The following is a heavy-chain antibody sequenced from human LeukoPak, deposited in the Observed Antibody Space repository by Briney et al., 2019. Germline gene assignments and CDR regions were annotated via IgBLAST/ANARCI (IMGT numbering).Heavy chain of an antibody. J-gene: IGHJ6*02. D-gene: IGHD3-22*01. CDR2: ISGSGGST. CDR1: GFTFSSYA. CDR3: ARASYDPYYYGMDV. V-gene: IGHV3-23*01. Sequence: GGSLRLSCAASGFTFSSYAMSWVRQAPGKGLEWVSAISGSGGSTYYADSVKGRFTISRDNSKNTLYLQMNSLRAEDTAVYYCARASYDPYYYGMDVWGQGTTVTVSS.